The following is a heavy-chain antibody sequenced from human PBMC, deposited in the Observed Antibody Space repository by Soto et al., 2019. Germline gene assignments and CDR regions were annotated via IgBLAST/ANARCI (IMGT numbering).Heavy chain of an antibody. CDR1: GGSISSGDYY. Sequence: SETLSLTCTVSGGSISSGDYYWSWIRQPPGKGLEWIGYIYYSGSTYYNPSLKSRVTISVDTSKNLFSLKLSSVTAADTAVYYCARAAYYYGSGSYYPYYYGMDVWGQGTTVTVSS. CDR3: ARAAYYYGSGSYYPYYYGMDV. V-gene: IGHV4-30-4*01. D-gene: IGHD3-10*01. CDR2: IYYSGST. J-gene: IGHJ6*02.